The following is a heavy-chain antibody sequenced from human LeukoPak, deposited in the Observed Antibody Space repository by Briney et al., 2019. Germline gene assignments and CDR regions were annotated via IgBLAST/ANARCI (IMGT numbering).Heavy chain of an antibody. J-gene: IGHJ5*02. V-gene: IGHV3-23*01. D-gene: IGHD5-18*01. CDR3: AKELLGYSYGYGVYNWFDP. CDR2: ISGSGGST. Sequence: GGSLRLSCEASGFTFSTYAMSWVRQAPGKGLEWVSTISGSGGSTYYADSVKGRFTISRDNSKNTLYLQMNSLRAEDTAVYYCAKELLGYSYGYGVYNWFDPWGQGTLVTVSS. CDR1: GFTFSTYA.